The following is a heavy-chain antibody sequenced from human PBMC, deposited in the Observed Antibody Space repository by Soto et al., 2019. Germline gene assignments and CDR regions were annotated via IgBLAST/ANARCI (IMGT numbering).Heavy chain of an antibody. Sequence: EGSLRLSCAASGFTVSSNYMSWVRQAPGKGLEWVSVIYSGGSTYYADSVKGRFTISRDNSKNTLYLQMNSLRAEDTAVYYCARDRWFAEQWLVAPDYYYYGMDIWGHCTTVSVSS. D-gene: IGHD6-19*01. J-gene: IGHJ6*02. CDR3: ARDRWFAEQWLVAPDYYYYGMDI. V-gene: IGHV3-53*01. CDR2: IYSGGST. CDR1: GFTVSSNY.